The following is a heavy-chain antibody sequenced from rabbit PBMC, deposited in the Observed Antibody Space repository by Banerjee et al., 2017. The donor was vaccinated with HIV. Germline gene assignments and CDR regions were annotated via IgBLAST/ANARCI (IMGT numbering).Heavy chain of an antibody. D-gene: IGHD4-2*01. CDR3: ARDRDWTLDL. CDR1: GFDFSNNA. J-gene: IGHJ4*01. Sequence: QEQLVESGGGLVQPEGSLTLTCKASGFDFSNNALCWFRQAPGKGPEWIGTIYAGSSGITDYASWVNGRFTISKTSSTTVTLQMTSLTAADTATYFCARDRDWTLDLWGPGTLVTVS. V-gene: IGHV1S45*01. CDR2: IYAGSSGIT.